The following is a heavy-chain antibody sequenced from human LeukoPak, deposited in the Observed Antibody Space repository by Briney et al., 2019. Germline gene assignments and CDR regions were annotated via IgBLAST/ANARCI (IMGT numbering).Heavy chain of an antibody. CDR1: GSSISSGGYY. CDR3: ARRRIGVVSGRYYYYMDV. J-gene: IGHJ6*03. Sequence: PSETLSLTCTVSGSSISSGGYYWSWIRQPPGMGLEWIGYIYQSGSTYYNPSLKSRVTISVDASKNQFSLRLTSVTAADTAVYYCARRRIGVVSGRYYYYMDVWGKGTTVTVSS. CDR2: IYQSGST. V-gene: IGHV4-30-2*01. D-gene: IGHD3-3*01.